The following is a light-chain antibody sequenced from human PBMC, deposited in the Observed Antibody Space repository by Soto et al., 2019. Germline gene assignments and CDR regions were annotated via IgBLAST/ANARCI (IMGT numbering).Light chain of an antibody. V-gene: IGKV3-15*01. CDR3: QQYRNWPRT. CDR2: GAS. J-gene: IGKJ1*01. CDR1: QSVDIN. Sequence: EIVLTQSPATLSVSPGDRVTLSCRASQSVDINLAWYQQKAGQAPRLLVYGASTKATDMPGRFSGRGSGTEFTPTINNLQSEDFAVYYCQQYRNWPRTFGQGTKGDIK.